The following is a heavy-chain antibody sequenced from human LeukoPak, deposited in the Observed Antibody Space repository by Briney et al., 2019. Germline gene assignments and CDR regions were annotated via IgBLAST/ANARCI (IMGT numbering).Heavy chain of an antibody. CDR2: ISAYGHT. CDR3: ARETASGYLGFDF. Sequence: ASVKVSCKASGYTFTSYGISWVRQAPGQGLEWMGWISAYGHTKLARNLQARVTVTIDTSTTTAYMELRSLSSDDTAVYFCARETASGYLGFDFWGQGTLITVSS. V-gene: IGHV1-18*01. D-gene: IGHD3-3*01. J-gene: IGHJ4*02. CDR1: GYTFTSYG.